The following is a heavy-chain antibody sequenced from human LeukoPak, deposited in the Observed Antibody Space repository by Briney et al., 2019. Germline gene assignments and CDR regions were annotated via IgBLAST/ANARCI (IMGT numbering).Heavy chain of an antibody. CDR3: ARGAEYNQPYYYYYYMDV. Sequence: AASVKVSCKASGYTFTGYYMHWVRQAPGRGLEWMGWINPNSGGTNYAQKFQGRVTMTRDTSISTAYMELSRLRSDDTAVYYCARGAEYNQPYYYYYYMDVWGKGTTVTISS. V-gene: IGHV1-2*02. J-gene: IGHJ6*03. D-gene: IGHD1-1*01. CDR2: INPNSGGT. CDR1: GYTFTGYY.